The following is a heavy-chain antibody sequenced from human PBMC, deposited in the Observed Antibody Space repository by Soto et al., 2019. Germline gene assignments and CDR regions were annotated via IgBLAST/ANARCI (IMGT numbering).Heavy chain of an antibody. CDR1: GFSLSTSGVG. CDR3: AHRGYMSGNWDQGYLDY. J-gene: IGHJ4*02. Sequence: QITLKESGPPRVKPTQTLTLTCNFSGFSLSTSGVGVAWLRQPPGKALEWLAVIYWDDDKRYSPSLKNRLTIYQDTSKNQVVLTMTSMDPADTATYFCAHRGYMSGNWDQGYLDYWGPGILIAVSS. D-gene: IGHD7-27*01. V-gene: IGHV2-5*02. CDR2: IYWDDDK.